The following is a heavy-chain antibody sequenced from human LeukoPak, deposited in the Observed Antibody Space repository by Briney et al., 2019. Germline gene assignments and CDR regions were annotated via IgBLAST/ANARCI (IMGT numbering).Heavy chain of an antibody. CDR3: ARTDYYGSGSYFLIFNY. CDR1: GYGFTSYW. D-gene: IGHD3-10*01. CDR2: IYPGDSDT. Sequence: GESLKISCKGSGYGFTSYWIGWVRQMPGKGLEWMGIIYPGDSDTRYSPSFQGQVTISADKSIGTAYLQWSSLKASDTAMYYCARTDYYGSGSYFLIFNYWGQGTLVTVSS. J-gene: IGHJ4*02. V-gene: IGHV5-51*01.